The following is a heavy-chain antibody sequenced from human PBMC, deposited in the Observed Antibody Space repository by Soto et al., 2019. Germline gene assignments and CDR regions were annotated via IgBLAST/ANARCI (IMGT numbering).Heavy chain of an antibody. CDR3: AKDFSTPLAVADTSNAFDI. CDR2: ISWNSGSI. CDR1: GFTFDDYA. J-gene: IGHJ3*02. V-gene: IGHV3-9*01. Sequence: EVQLVESGGGLVQPGRSLRLSCAASGFTFDDYAMHWVRQAPGKGLEWVSGISWNSGSIGYADSVKGRFTISRDNAKNSLYLQMNSLRAEDTALYYCAKDFSTPLAVADTSNAFDIWGQGTMVTVSS. D-gene: IGHD6-19*01.